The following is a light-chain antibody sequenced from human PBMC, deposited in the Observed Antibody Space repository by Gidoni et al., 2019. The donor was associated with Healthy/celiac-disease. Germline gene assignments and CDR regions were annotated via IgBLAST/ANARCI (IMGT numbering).Light chain of an antibody. V-gene: IGKV1-39*01. J-gene: IGKJ2*01. CDR3: QQSYSTPPYP. Sequence: DIQMTQSPSSLSASVGDRVTITCRASQSISSYLNWYQQKPGKAPKLLIYAASSLQSGVPSRFSGSGSGTDFTLTISSLQPEDFATYYCQQSYSTPPYPFXQXTKLEIK. CDR1: QSISSY. CDR2: AAS.